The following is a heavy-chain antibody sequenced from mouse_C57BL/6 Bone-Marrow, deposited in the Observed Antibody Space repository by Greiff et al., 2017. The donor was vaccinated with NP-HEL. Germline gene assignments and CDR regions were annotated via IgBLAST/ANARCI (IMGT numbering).Heavy chain of an antibody. J-gene: IGHJ4*01. D-gene: IGHD2-10*02. CDR3: ARPSNPYAMDY. Sequence: VQLKESGGGLVKPGGSLKLSCAASGFTFSDYGMHWVRQAPEKGLEWVAYISSGSSTIYYADTVKGRFTISRDNAKNTLFLQMTSLRSEDTAMYYCARPSNPYAMDYWGQGTSVTVSS. CDR1: GFTFSDYG. CDR2: ISSGSSTI. V-gene: IGHV5-17*01.